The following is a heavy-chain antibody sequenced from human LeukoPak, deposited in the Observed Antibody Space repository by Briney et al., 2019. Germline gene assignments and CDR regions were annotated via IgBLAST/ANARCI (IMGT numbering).Heavy chain of an antibody. D-gene: IGHD3-10*01. CDR2: IKQDGSEK. J-gene: IGHJ6*03. CDR1: GFTFSTYC. Sequence: GGSLRLSCAASGFTFSTYCMSWVRQAPGKGLEWVANIKQDGSEKYYVDSVKGRFTISRDNAKNSLYLQMNSLRAEDTAVYYCAREHYNASGSYIEDYYYYYYMDVWGKGTTVTVSS. CDR3: AREHYNASGSYIEDYYYYYYMDV. V-gene: IGHV3-7*01.